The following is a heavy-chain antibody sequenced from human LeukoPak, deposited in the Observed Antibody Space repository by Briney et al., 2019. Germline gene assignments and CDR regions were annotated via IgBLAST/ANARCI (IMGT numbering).Heavy chain of an antibody. J-gene: IGHJ6*02. CDR1: GFTFDDYA. CDR3: AKDISSGTALGYYYYGMDV. Sequence: GGSLRLSCAASGFTFDDYAMHWVRQAPGKGLEWVSGISWNSGSIGYADSVKGRFTISRDNAKNSLYLQMNSLRAEDTALYYCAKDISSGTALGYYYYGMDVWGQGTTVTVSS. D-gene: IGHD6-13*01. CDR2: ISWNSGSI. V-gene: IGHV3-9*01.